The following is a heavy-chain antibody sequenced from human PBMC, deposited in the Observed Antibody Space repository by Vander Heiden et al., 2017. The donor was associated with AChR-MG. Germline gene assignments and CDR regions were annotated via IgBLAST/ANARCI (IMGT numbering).Heavy chain of an antibody. CDR1: GGSFSGYY. V-gene: IGHV4-34*01. CDR3: AREESYCSSTSCYNWFDP. D-gene: IGHD2-2*01. J-gene: IGHJ5*02. CDR2: IKHSGST. Sequence: QVQLQPWGAGLLKPSETLSLTCAVYGGSFSGYYWCWIRQPPGKGLGWIGEIKHSGSTNYNPSLRSRVTISVDTSKNQFSLKLSSVTAADTAVYYCAREESYCSSTSCYNWFDPWGQGTLVTVSS.